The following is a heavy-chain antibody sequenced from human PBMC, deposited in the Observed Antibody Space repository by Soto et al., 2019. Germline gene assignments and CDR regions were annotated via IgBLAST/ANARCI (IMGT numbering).Heavy chain of an antibody. J-gene: IGHJ6*03. V-gene: IGHV1-69*13. CDR1: GGTFSSYA. CDR3: AREVTAIAARPSYYYYMDV. CDR2: IIPIFGTA. D-gene: IGHD6-6*01. Sequence: ASVKVSCKASGGTFSSYAISWVRQAPGQGLEWMGGIIPIFGTANYAQKFQGRVTITADESTSTAYMELSSLRSEDTAVYYCAREVTAIAARPSYYYYMDVWGKGTTVTVSS.